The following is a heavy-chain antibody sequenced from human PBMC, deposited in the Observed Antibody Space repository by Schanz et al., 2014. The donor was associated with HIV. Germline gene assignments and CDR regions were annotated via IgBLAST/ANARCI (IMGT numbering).Heavy chain of an antibody. CDR3: AKDPYKGSSGWLD. D-gene: IGHD6-19*01. J-gene: IGHJ4*02. Sequence: EVQLLESGGGLVQPGGSLRLSCAASGFTFSSYAMSWVRQAPGKGLEWVSAISDSGRTTYYGDSAKGRFTISRGNSKNTLSLQMHSMRAEDTAVYYCAKDPYKGSSGWLDWGQGTLVTVSS. CDR1: GFTFSSYA. CDR2: ISDSGRTT. V-gene: IGHV3-23*01.